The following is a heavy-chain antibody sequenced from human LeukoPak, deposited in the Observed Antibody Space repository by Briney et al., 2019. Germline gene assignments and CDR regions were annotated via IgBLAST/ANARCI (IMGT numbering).Heavy chain of an antibody. J-gene: IGHJ4*02. CDR1: GFTFSSYG. D-gene: IGHD5-18*01. CDR3: AKTSSSYGLMLPFDY. V-gene: IGHV3-30*18. CDR2: ISYDGSNK. Sequence: PGGSLRLSCAASGFTFSSYGMHWVRQAPGKGLEWVAVISYDGSNKYYADSVKGRFTISRDNSKNTLYLQMNSLRAEDTAVYYCAKTSSSYGLMLPFDYWGQGTLVTASS.